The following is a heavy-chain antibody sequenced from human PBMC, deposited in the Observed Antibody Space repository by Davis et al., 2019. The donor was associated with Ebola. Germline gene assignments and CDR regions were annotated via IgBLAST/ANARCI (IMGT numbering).Heavy chain of an antibody. D-gene: IGHD3-3*01. Sequence: GESLKISCAASGFTFSSYAMSWVRQAPGKGLEWVSAIRGSGGSTYYADSVKGRFTISRDNAKNSLYLQMNSLRAEDTAVYYCARDGTLRFLEWLRYGMDVWGQGTTVTVSS. CDR2: IRGSGGST. CDR3: ARDGTLRFLEWLRYGMDV. J-gene: IGHJ6*02. CDR1: GFTFSSYA. V-gene: IGHV3-23*01.